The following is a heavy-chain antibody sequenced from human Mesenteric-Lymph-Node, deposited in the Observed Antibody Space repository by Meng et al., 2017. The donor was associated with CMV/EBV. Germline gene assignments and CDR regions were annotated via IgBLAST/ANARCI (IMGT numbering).Heavy chain of an antibody. V-gene: IGHV3-53*01. Sequence: GESLKISCAASGFTVSSNYMSWVRQAPGKGLEWVSVISSGSSTYYADSVKGRFTISRDNSKNTLYLQMNSLRAEDTAVYYCASWTQYQLHPGMDVWGQGTPVTVSS. CDR2: ISSGSST. J-gene: IGHJ6*02. CDR1: GFTVSSNY. D-gene: IGHD2-2*01. CDR3: ASWTQYQLHPGMDV.